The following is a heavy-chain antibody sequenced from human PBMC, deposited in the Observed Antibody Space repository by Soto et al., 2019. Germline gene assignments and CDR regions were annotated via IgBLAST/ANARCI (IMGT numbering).Heavy chain of an antibody. J-gene: IGHJ4*02. CDR2: IYYSGST. Sequence: SETLSLTCTVSGGAISSYYWSWIRQPPGKGLEWIGYIYYSGSTNYNPSLKSRVTISVDTSKNQFSLKLSSVTAADTAMYYCARGMERDYFDYWGQGTLVTVSS. V-gene: IGHV4-59*01. D-gene: IGHD1-1*01. CDR1: GGAISSYY. CDR3: ARGMERDYFDY.